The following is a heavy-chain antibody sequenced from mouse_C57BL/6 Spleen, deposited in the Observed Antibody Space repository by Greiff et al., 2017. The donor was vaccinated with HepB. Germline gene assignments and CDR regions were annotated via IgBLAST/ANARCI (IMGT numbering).Heavy chain of an antibody. CDR1: GYAFSSSW. CDR3: ARGITTGCFDV. D-gene: IGHD1-1*01. V-gene: IGHV1-82*01. J-gene: IGHJ1*03. Sequence: QVQLQQSGPELVKPGASVKISCKASGYAFSSSWMNWVKQRPGKGLEWIGRIYPGDGDTNYNGKFKGKATLTADKSSSTAYMQLSSLTSEDSAVYFCARGITTGCFDVWGTGTTVTVSS. CDR2: IYPGDGDT.